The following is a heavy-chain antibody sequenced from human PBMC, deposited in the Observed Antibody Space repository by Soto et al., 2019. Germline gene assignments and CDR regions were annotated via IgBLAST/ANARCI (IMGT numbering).Heavy chain of an antibody. V-gene: IGHV5-10-1*01. CDR3: ARINGYCSSTSCYSYSYYYYGMDV. Sequence: GESLKISCKGSGYSFTSYWISWVRQMPGKGLEWMGRIDPSDSYTNYSPSFQGHVTISADKSISTAYLQWSSLKASDTAMYYCARINGYCSSTSCYSYSYYYYGMDVWGQGTTVTVSS. J-gene: IGHJ6*02. D-gene: IGHD2-2*01. CDR1: GYSFTSYW. CDR2: IDPSDSYT.